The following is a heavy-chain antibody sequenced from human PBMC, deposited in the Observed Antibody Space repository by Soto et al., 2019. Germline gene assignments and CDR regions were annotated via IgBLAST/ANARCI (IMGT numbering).Heavy chain of an antibody. CDR2: INAGNGNT. CDR1: GYTFTSYA. J-gene: IGHJ4*02. Sequence: ASVKVSCKASGYTFTSYAMHWVRQAPGQRLEWMGWINAGNGNTKYSQKFQGRVTITRDTSACTAYMELSSLRSEDTALYYCARPNYGDSYYFDYWGQGTLVTVSS. CDR3: ARPNYGDSYYFDY. D-gene: IGHD4-17*01. V-gene: IGHV1-3*01.